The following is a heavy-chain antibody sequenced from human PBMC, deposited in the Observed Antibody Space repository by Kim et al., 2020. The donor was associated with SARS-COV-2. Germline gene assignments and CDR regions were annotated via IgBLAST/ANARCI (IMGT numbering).Heavy chain of an antibody. CDR2: INPDGSST. CDR1: GFTFSTYW. V-gene: IGHV3-74*01. J-gene: IGHJ5*02. CDR3: VRPFSSSSGWFDP. D-gene: IGHD6-6*01. Sequence: GGSLRLSCAASGFTFSTYWMHWVRQAPGKGLVWVSRINPDGSSTTYADSVKGRFTISRDNAENTLYLQMNSLRVEDTAVYYCVRPFSSSSGWFDPWGQGTLVTVSS.